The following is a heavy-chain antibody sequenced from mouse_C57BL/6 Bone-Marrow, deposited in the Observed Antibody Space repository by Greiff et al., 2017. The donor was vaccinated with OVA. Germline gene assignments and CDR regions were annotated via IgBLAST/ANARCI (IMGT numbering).Heavy chain of an antibody. CDR2: INPGSGGT. D-gene: IGHD2-3*01. Sequence: QVQLQQSGAELVRPGTSVKVSCKASGYAFTNYLIEWVKQRPGQGLEWIGVINPGSGGTNYNEKFKGKATLTADKSSSTAYMQLSSLTSEDSAVYFCARSRYDGYSDYAMDYWGQGTSVTVSS. V-gene: IGHV1-54*01. J-gene: IGHJ4*01. CDR1: GYAFTNYL. CDR3: ARSRYDGYSDYAMDY.